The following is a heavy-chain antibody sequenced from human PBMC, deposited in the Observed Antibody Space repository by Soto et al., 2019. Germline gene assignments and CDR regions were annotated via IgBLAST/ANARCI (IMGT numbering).Heavy chain of an antibody. V-gene: IGHV3-48*01. D-gene: IGHD6-13*01. CDR1: GFTFSSYS. CDR2: ISSSSSTI. Sequence: PGGSLRLSGAASGFTFSSYSINWVRQAPGKGLEWVSYISSSSSTIYYADSVKGRFTISRDNSKDTLYLQMNSLRAEDTAVYYCAKGGSSSWYSPGPTGYWCQGPLVTGSS. CDR3: AKGGSSSWYSPGPTGY. J-gene: IGHJ4*02.